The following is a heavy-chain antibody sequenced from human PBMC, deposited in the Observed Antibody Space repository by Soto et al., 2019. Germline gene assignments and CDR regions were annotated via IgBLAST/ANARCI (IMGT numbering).Heavy chain of an antibody. D-gene: IGHD3-16*02. CDR1: GYTFTTYG. J-gene: IGHJ4*02. V-gene: IGHV1-3*04. CDR2: ISIGNGYT. CDR3: ARFRSLGYNFFDY. Sequence: ASVNVSCKASGYTFTTYGFSWVRQAPGQGLEWMGWISIGNGYTKYSAKFQDRVTITWDTSATTAYIQLSSLISEDTAFYCCARFRSLGYNFFDYWGQGTLVTVSS.